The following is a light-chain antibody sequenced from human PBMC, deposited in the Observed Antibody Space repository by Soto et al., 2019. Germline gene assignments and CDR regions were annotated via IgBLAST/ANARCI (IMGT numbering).Light chain of an antibody. J-gene: IGKJ3*01. CDR1: QSVSISY. Sequence: EIVLTQSPATLSLSPGERATLSCRASQSVSISYLAWYQQKPGQAPRLLIYGASNRATGIPDRFSGSGSGTDFSLTISSLEPEDFAVYYCQQYGGSSCTFGPGTRVEI. CDR3: QQYGGSSCT. CDR2: GAS. V-gene: IGKV3-20*01.